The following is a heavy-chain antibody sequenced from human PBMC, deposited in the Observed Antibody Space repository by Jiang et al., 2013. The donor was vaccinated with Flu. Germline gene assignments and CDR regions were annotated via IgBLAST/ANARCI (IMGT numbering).Heavy chain of an antibody. CDR2: XNPSGGTT. V-gene: IGHV1-46*01. CDR1: GYTFTYYY. D-gene: IGHD3-10*01. J-gene: IGHJ4*02. Sequence: KKPGASVQVSCKASGYTFTYYYMHWVRQALDRVEWLGMXNPSGGTTRNAQSFQGRVTMTTDASASTFYMELSILNSDDTAVYYCARDRSKRGIISYYFDQWGQGTLVTVSS. CDR3: ARDRSKRGIISYYFDQ.